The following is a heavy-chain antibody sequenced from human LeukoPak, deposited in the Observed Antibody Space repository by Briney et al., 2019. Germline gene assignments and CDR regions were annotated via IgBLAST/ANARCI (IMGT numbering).Heavy chain of an antibody. Sequence: GGSLTLSCAASGLTFDDSAMHWVRQAPAKGLEWVSGISWNTASIAYADSVKGRFTISRDNAKNSLYLQMNSLRAGDTAFYYCAKSPYYYDSSGYYLNWYFDLWGRGTLVTVSS. V-gene: IGHV3-9*01. J-gene: IGHJ2*01. CDR3: AKSPYYYDSSGYYLNWYFDL. CDR2: ISWNTASI. CDR1: GLTFDDSA. D-gene: IGHD3-22*01.